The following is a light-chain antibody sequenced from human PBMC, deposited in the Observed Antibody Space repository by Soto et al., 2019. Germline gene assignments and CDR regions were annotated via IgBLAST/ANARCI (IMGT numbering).Light chain of an antibody. CDR3: LQYHNLWA. CDR1: QNIYSN. Sequence: EIVITQSPGTLSVSPGARATFSCRASQNIYSNIAWYHQIPGQAPRLLIYRASTRASGVSARCSGSGSGKEFPLIISSLQDEDFAVYSRLQYHNLWAFGQGTKVDI. J-gene: IGKJ1*01. V-gene: IGKV3-15*01. CDR2: RAS.